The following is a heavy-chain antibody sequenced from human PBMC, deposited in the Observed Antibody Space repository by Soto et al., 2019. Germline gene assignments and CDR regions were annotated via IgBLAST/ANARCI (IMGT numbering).Heavy chain of an antibody. V-gene: IGHV3-15*01. CDR1: GFMFSSAW. D-gene: IGHD1-1*01. J-gene: IGHJ4*02. Sequence: EVQVVESGGDLVEPGGSLRLSCETSGFMFSSAWMSWVRQAPGKGLEWVARIKSKKDGGARDYAAPVNGRFSISRDDYRITVYLQMNSLRAEDTALYYCVEGWNDFWGQGTLVTVSS. CDR3: VEGWNDF. CDR2: IKSKKDGGAR.